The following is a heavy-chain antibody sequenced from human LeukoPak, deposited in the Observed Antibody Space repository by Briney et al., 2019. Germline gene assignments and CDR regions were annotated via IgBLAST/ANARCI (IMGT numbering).Heavy chain of an antibody. D-gene: IGHD5-18*01. V-gene: IGHV4-59*01. CDR2: IYYSGST. CDR1: GGSISSYY. CDR3: ARLNVDTTMAHDY. Sequence: SETLSLTCTVSGGSISSYYWNWIRQPPGRGLEWIGYIYYSGSTNHNPSLKSRVTISVDTSKNQFSLKLSSVTAADTAVYYCARLNVDTTMAHDYWGQGTLVTVSS. J-gene: IGHJ4*02.